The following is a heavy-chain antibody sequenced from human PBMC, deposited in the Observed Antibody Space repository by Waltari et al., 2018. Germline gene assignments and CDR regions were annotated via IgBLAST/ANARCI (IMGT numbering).Heavy chain of an antibody. CDR3: STTHFDWLFPRAFFDY. Sequence: QVQLQEAGPGLVKPSQTLSRNCNVSGGSIRSGGYYWSGMRQQPGKCLDGLGYIYYSGTTSYNPSLKTRVTISVDTSKNQFSLNLSSVTAAHTAVYYCSTTHFDWLFPRAFFDYLGQGTLVTVSS. J-gene: IGHJ4*02. CDR2: IYYSGTT. CDR1: GGSIRSGGYY. D-gene: IGHD3-9*01. V-gene: IGHV4-31*03.